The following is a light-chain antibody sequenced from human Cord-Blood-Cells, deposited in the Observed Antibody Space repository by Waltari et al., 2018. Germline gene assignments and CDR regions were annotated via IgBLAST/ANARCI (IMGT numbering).Light chain of an antibody. V-gene: IGLV6-57*01. J-gene: IGLJ2*01. CDR2: EDN. CDR1: SGSIASNY. Sequence: NFMLTQPHSVSESPGKTVTISCTRSSGSIASNYVQRYQQRPGSSPTTVIYEDNQRPCGVPERFSGSIDSPSNSAPLPISGLKTEDEADYYCQSYDSSSRVFGGGTKLTVL. CDR3: QSYDSSSRV.